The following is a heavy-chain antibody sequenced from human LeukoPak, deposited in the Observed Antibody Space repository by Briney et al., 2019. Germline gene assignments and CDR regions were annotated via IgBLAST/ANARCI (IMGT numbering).Heavy chain of an antibody. CDR2: INSDGSST. V-gene: IGHV3-74*01. J-gene: IGHJ5*02. CDR1: GFTFSSYW. Sequence: GGSLRLSCAASGFTFSSYWMHWVRQAPGKGLVWFSRINSDGSSTSYADSVKGRFTISRDNAKNTLYLQMNSLRAEGTAVYYCARADYGDYRWYNWFDPWGQGTLVTVSS. CDR3: ARADYGDYRWYNWFDP. D-gene: IGHD4-17*01.